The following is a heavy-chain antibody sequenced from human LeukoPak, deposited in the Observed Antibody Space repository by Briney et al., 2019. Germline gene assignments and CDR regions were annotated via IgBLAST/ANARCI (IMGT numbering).Heavy chain of an antibody. CDR3: ARQRRYYDSSGYYFDY. D-gene: IGHD3-22*01. J-gene: IGHJ4*02. Sequence: PSETLSLTCTVSGGSISSSSYYWGWLRQPPGKGLEWIGSIYYSGSTYYNPSLKSRVTISVDTSKNQFSLKLSSVTAADTAVYYCARQRRYYDSSGYYFDYWGQGTLVTVSS. CDR1: GGSISSSSYY. CDR2: IYYSGST. V-gene: IGHV4-39*01.